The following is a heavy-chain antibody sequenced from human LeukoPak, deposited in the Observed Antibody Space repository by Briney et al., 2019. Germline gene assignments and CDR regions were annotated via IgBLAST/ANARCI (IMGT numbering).Heavy chain of an antibody. CDR3: ARTTIAAAYSDAFDI. V-gene: IGHV4-4*07. CDR2: IYTSGST. D-gene: IGHD6-13*01. Sequence: PSETLSLTCTVSGGSISSYYWSWIRQPAGKGLEWIGRIYTSGSTNYNPSLKSPVTMSVDTSKNQFSLKLSSVTAADTAVYYCARTTIAAAYSDAFDIWGQGTMVTVSS. J-gene: IGHJ3*02. CDR1: GGSISSYY.